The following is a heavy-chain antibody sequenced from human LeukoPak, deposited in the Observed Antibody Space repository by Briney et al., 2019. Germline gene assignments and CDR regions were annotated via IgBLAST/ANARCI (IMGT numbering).Heavy chain of an antibody. Sequence: PGGSLRLSCAASGFTFSDYYMIWIRQAPGKGLEWVSYISSSGSTIYYADSVKGRFTISRDNAKNSLYLQMNSLRAEDTAVYYCASPRRGYCSGGSCYFLYFQHWGQGTLVTVSS. J-gene: IGHJ1*01. CDR2: ISSSGSTI. CDR3: ASPRRGYCSGGSCYFLYFQH. D-gene: IGHD2-15*01. V-gene: IGHV3-11*04. CDR1: GFTFSDYY.